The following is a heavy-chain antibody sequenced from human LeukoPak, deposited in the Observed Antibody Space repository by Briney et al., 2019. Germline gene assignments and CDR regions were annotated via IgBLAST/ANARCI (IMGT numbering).Heavy chain of an antibody. V-gene: IGHV4-34*01. CDR1: GGSFSGYY. Sequence: PSETLSLTCAVYGGSFSGYYWSWIRQPPGKGLEWIGEINRGGDTNYNPSLKSRVTIPVDTSKNQFSLNLKSVTAADTAVYYCARGYGSGSYFNGAWGQGTLVTVSS. D-gene: IGHD3-10*01. CDR2: INRGGDT. J-gene: IGHJ5*02. CDR3: ARGYGSGSYFNGA.